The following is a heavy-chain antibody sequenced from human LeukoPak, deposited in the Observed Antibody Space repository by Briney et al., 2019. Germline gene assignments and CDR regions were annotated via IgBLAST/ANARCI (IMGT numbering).Heavy chain of an antibody. J-gene: IGHJ3*02. CDR3: TTAGRHNDYGDYFRSRPSSDAFDI. Sequence: GASVKVSCKASGGTFSSYAISWVRQAPGQGLEWMGGIIPIFGTANYAQKFQGRVTITADESTSTAYMELSSLRSEDTAVYYCTTAGRHNDYGDYFRSRPSSDAFDIWGQGTMVTVSS. V-gene: IGHV1-69*13. CDR2: IIPIFGTA. D-gene: IGHD4-17*01. CDR1: GGTFSSYA.